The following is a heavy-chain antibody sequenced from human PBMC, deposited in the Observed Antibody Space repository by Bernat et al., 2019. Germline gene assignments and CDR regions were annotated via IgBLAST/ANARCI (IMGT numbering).Heavy chain of an antibody. Sequence: QVQLQESGPGLVKPSETLSLTCTVSGGSISSYSWSWIRQPPGKGLEWIGYIYYSGSTNYNPSLKSRATISVDTSKNQFSLKLSSVTAADTAVYYCARYAAARPYYYYYYYMDVWGKGTTVTVSS. V-gene: IGHV4-59*01. CDR1: GGSISSYS. D-gene: IGHD6-6*01. J-gene: IGHJ6*03. CDR2: IYYSGST. CDR3: ARYAAARPYYYYYYYMDV.